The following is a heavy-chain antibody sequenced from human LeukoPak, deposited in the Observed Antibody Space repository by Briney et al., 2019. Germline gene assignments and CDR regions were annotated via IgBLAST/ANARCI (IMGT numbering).Heavy chain of an antibody. CDR3: ARYEYNSGQIFDY. CDR2: IDSSSSTI. J-gene: IGHJ4*02. D-gene: IGHD6-19*01. CDR1: GFTFSSYS. V-gene: IGHV3-48*02. Sequence: GGSLRLSCEASGFTFSSYSKNWVRQAPGEGLEWLSYIDSSSSTIYYADSVKGRFTIFRDNAKKSLYLQMNSLRDEDTAVYYCARYEYNSGQIFDYWGQGTLVTVSS.